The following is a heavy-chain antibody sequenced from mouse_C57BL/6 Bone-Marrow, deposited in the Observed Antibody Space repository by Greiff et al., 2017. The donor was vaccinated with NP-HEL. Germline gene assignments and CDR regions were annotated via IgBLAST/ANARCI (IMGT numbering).Heavy chain of an antibody. CDR1: GYTFTSYW. CDR3: ARDKVFITAVVAWYFDV. V-gene: IGHV1-72*01. CDR2: IDPNSGGT. Sequence: QVQLQQPGAELVKPGASVKLSCKASGYTFTSYWMHWVKQRPGRGLEWIGRIDPNSGGTKYNEKFKSKATLTVDKPSSTAYMQLSSLTSEDSAVYYCARDKVFITAVVAWYFDVWGTGTAVTVSS. J-gene: IGHJ1*03. D-gene: IGHD1-1*01.